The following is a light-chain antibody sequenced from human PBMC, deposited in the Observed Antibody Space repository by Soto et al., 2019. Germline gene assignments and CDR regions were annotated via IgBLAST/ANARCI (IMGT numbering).Light chain of an antibody. Sequence: QSALTQPASLSGSPGQSITISCTGTSSDIGAYDYVSWFQQHPGKAPKLMISEVNNRPSGVSNRFSGSKSGNTASLTISGLQAEDEADYYCSSYTSSSTYVFGTGTKVTV. J-gene: IGLJ1*01. CDR1: SSDIGAYDY. V-gene: IGLV2-14*01. CDR3: SSYTSSSTYV. CDR2: EVN.